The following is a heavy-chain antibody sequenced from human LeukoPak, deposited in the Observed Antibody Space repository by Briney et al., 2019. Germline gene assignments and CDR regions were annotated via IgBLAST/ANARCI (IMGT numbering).Heavy chain of an antibody. D-gene: IGHD6-19*01. J-gene: IGHJ4*02. CDR2: INHSGST. V-gene: IGHV4-34*01. Sequence: KPSETLSLTCAVYGGSFSGYSWSWIRQPPGKGLEWIGEINHSGSTNYNPSLKSRVTISVDTSKNQFSLKLSSVTAADTAVYYCARGLPGYSSGWYLYWGQGTLVTVSS. CDR3: ARGLPGYSSGWYLY. CDR1: GGSFSGYS.